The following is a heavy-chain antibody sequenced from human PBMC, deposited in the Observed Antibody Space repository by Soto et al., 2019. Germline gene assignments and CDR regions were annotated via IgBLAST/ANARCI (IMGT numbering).Heavy chain of an antibody. V-gene: IGHV4-30-2*01. J-gene: IGHJ4*02. D-gene: IGHD3-10*01. CDR1: GGSISSGGYS. CDR2: IYHGGNS. CDR3: AREFGYYFDY. Sequence: QLQLQASVAGLVKPAQTLSLTCAVSGGSISSGGYSWSWIRQPPGKGLEWIGYIYHGGNSYYTPSLMSRVTISIDSSQNQFSLKRRSVTAADTAVYSCAREFGYYFDYWGQGTLVTVSS.